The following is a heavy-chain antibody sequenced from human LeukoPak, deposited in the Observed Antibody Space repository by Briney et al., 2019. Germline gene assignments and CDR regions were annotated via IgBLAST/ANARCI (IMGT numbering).Heavy chain of an antibody. CDR2: IYYSGST. D-gene: IGHD6-19*01. J-gene: IGHJ5*02. CDR3: ARRRSRGLVTVSWCHFLPGVLPLLSQCDTWLDP. V-gene: IGHV4-39*07. CDR1: GGSISSSSYY. Sequence: PSETLSLTCTVSGGSISSSSYYWGWIRQPPGKGLEWIGSIYYSGSTYYNPSLKSRVTISVDTSKNQFSLKLSSVTAADTSEYRCARRRSRGLVTVSWCHFLPGVLPLLSQCDTWLDPWGQGTLVIVSS.